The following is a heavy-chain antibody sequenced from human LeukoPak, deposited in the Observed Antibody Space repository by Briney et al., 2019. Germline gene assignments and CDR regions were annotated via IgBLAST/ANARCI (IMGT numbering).Heavy chain of an antibody. D-gene: IGHD3-10*01. CDR2: INYSGST. Sequence: TSETLSLTCTVSGGSVSSTTYYWSWIRQPPGKGPEWIVSINYSGSTYYNPSLKSRVTISVDTSENQFSLKLSSVTAADTAVYYCARYVVYGSGKYYFDYWGQGTLVTVSS. J-gene: IGHJ4*02. V-gene: IGHV4-39*01. CDR1: GGSVSSTTYY. CDR3: ARYVVYGSGKYYFDY.